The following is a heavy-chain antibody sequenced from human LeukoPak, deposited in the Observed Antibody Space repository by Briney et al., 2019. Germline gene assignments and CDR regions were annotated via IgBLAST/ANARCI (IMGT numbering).Heavy chain of an antibody. J-gene: IGHJ6*03. D-gene: IGHD1-1*01. CDR1: DDSITMYY. CDR3: ARGRVSSSTWYSTYYYYFYMDV. CDR2: VDHTGST. Sequence: SETLSLTCSVPDDSITMYYWTWIRQPPGKGLEWIGYVDHTGSTNFNPSLNGRVSISRDTTKNLFSLRLRSVTAADTAVYFCARGRVSSSTWYSTYYYYFYMDVWGKGTTVTVSS. V-gene: IGHV4-59*01.